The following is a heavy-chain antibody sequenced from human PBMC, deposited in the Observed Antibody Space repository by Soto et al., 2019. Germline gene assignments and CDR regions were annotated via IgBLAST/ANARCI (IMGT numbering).Heavy chain of an antibody. D-gene: IGHD2-2*01. CDR3: ARETTASFDP. Sequence: SETLSLTCTVSGASISSGGYSWSWLRRPPGKGLEWIGYIYPDGTSYYNQALKRRVTIAMDTSKNQFSLKLTSVTAADTAMYFCARETTASFDPWGQGTQVTVSS. CDR1: GASISSGGYS. CDR2: IYPDGTS. V-gene: IGHV4-30-2*01. J-gene: IGHJ5*02.